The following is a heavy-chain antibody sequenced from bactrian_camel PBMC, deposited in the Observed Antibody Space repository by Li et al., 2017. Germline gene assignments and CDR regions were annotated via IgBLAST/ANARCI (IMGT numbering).Heavy chain of an antibody. J-gene: IGHJ3*01. Sequence: VQLVESGGGSVAAGESLRLSCVASANVYCMGWFRQAPGKEREGVAFVYFGGGSTYYADSVKGRFTISRDNSRNTLYLQLNSLKTEDTAMYYCGRCPNRNCPQRGQG. CDR3: GRCPNRNCPQ. V-gene: IGHV3S54*01. CDR1: ANVYC. CDR2: VYFGGGST. D-gene: IGHD8*01.